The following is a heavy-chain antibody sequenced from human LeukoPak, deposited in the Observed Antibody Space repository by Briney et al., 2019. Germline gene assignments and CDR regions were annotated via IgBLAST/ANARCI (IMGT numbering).Heavy chain of an antibody. V-gene: IGHV3-23*01. CDR2: INADDGRP. CDR1: GFTFSTYA. Sequence: GGSLRLSCAASGFTFSTYAMSWVRQAPGKGLEWVSGINADDGRPYYADSVKGRFTISRDNSKNTLSLQLNSLRAEDTAVYYCAKGGRWLPLDYWGQGTLVPVSS. CDR3: AKGGRWLPLDY. D-gene: IGHD5-24*01. J-gene: IGHJ4*02.